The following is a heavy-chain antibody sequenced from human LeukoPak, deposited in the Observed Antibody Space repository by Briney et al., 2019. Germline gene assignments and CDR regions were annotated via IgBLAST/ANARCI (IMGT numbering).Heavy chain of an antibody. D-gene: IGHD5-24*01. CDR2: ISAYSADR. V-gene: IGHV1-18*01. CDR1: GYVFRNYG. J-gene: IGHJ4*02. Sequence: ASVKVSCKASGYVFRNYGLSWVRQVPGQGLEWMGWISAYSADRNYAQKFQDRVTMTTDTSTSTAYMELRSLRSDDTAVYYCARGRKGADDYTYFDYWGQGTLVTVSA. CDR3: ARGRKGADDYTYFDY.